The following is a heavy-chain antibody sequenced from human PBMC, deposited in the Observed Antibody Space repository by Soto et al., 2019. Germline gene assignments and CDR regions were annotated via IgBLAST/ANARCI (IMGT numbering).Heavy chain of an antibody. J-gene: IGHJ4*02. V-gene: IGHV1-18*01. CDR2: ISANNGNK. Sequence: QVKLVQSGAEVKKPGASVKVSCKASGYTFSSYGISWVRQAPGQGLEGMGWISANNGNKNYEQKLQGRVTMTTDTSTSTDYMELRSLGSDDTAVYYCARYRGSYVLDYWGQGTLVTVSS. CDR3: ARYRGSYVLDY. D-gene: IGHD1-26*01. CDR1: GYTFSSYG.